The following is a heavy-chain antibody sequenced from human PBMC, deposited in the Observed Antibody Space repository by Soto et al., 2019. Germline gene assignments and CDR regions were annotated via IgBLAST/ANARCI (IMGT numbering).Heavy chain of an antibody. Sequence: GESLKISCKGPGHLFNNHWIGWVRQTPGKGLEWMGLIFTRDSETKTSPSFQGHVSFSVDNSINTVYLQWTSLKTTGTGIYFCARGYFDSGHGYDLWGQGTLVTVSS. CDR3: ARGYFDSGHGYDL. V-gene: IGHV5-51*01. CDR2: IFTRDSET. CDR1: GHLFNNHW. D-gene: IGHD3-10*01. J-gene: IGHJ5*02.